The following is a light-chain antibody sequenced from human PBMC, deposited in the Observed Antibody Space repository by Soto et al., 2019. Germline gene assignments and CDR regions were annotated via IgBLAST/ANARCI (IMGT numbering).Light chain of an antibody. CDR2: GAS. J-gene: IGKJ4*01. CDR1: RTISRN. CDR3: QPHNNWPVVT. Sequence: EMVMTQSPVTLSGSPGERVTLSCMASRTISRNLAWYQQKPGQAPRLLIYGASTRATGIPDRFSGSGSGTEFTLTINSLQSEDFAMYYCQPHNNWPVVTFGGGTKVDIK. V-gene: IGKV3-15*01.